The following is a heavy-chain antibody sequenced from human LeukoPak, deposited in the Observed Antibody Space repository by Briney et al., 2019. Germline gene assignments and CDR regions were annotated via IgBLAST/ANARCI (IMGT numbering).Heavy chain of an antibody. CDR1: GYTFTSNY. CDR2: IYPRDGST. CDR3: ARDQEGFDY. Sequence: EASVTVSCTAPGYTFTSNYIHWVRQAPGQGLEWMGMIYPRDGSTSYAQKFQGRVTVTGDTSTSTVHMELSGLRSEDTAVYYCARDQEGFDYWGQGTLVTVSS. J-gene: IGHJ4*02. V-gene: IGHV1-46*01.